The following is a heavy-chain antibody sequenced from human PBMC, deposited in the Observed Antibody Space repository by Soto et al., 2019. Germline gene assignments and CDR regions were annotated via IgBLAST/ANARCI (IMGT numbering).Heavy chain of an antibody. CDR3: AKVKFGGGKYGMDV. J-gene: IGHJ6*02. CDR1: GGTFSSYA. V-gene: IGHV1-69*13. D-gene: IGHD3-16*01. CDR2: IIPIFGTA. Sequence: ASVKVSCKASGGTFSSYAISWVRQAPGQGLEWMGGIIPIFGTANYAQKFQGRVTITADESTRTAYMELSSLRSEDTAVYYCAKVKFGGGKYGMDVWGQGTTVTVSS.